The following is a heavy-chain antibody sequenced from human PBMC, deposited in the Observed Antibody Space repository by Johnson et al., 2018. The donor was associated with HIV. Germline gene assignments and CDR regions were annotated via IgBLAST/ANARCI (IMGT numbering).Heavy chain of an antibody. CDR3: ASRYGDYGLGAFDI. J-gene: IGHJ3*02. CDR2: ISGSGGST. Sequence: VQLVESGGGVVQPGRSLRLSCAASGFTFSTYGMHWVRQAPGKGLEWVSAISGSGGSTYYAYSVKGRFTISRENAKNSLYLQMNSLRAEDTAVYYCASRYGDYGLGAFDIWGQGTMVTVSS. CDR1: GFTFSTYG. V-gene: IGHV3-23*04. D-gene: IGHD4-17*01.